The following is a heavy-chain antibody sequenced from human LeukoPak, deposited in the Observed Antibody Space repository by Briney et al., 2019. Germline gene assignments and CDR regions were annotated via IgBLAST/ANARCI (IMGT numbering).Heavy chain of an antibody. V-gene: IGHV3-23*01. Sequence: GGTLRLSCAASGFTFSSYGMSWVRQAPGKGLEWVSAISGSGGSTYYADSVKGRFTISRDNSKNTLFLQMNSLRAEDTAVYYCARGMVAAPTLYYYYYMDVWGKGTTVTVSS. CDR1: GFTFSSYG. CDR2: ISGSGGST. D-gene: IGHD2-15*01. CDR3: ARGMVAAPTLYYYYYMDV. J-gene: IGHJ6*03.